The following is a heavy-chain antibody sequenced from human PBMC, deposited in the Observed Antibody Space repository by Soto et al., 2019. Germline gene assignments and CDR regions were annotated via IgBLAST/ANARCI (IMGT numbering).Heavy chain of an antibody. CDR1: GDSFNDYP. CDR3: ASSYGVSWYGDF. CDR2: TIPGSGTT. D-gene: IGHD6-13*01. V-gene: IGHV1-69*01. J-gene: IGHJ4*02. Sequence: QVQLVQSGAEVRKPGSSVKVSWHSSGDSFNDYPVTWLRQAPGQGLEWMGGTIPGSGTTNYAQEFQGRVTITADVSNSTVYMELSSLKYEDPALYYCASSYGVSWYGDFWGQGTLVTVSS.